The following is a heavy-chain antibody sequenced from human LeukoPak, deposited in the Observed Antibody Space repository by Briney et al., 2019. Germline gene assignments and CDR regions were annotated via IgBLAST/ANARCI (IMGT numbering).Heavy chain of an antibody. CDR2: ISAYNGNT. V-gene: IGHV1-18*01. CDR1: GYTFTSYG. CDR3: AREPGRDWSSSPLDY. Sequence: ASVKVSCKASGYTFTSYGISWVRQAPGQGLEWMGWISAYNGNTNYAQKLQGRVTMTTDTSTSTAYMELRSLRSDDTAVYYCAREPGRDWSSSPLDYWGQGTLVTVSS. D-gene: IGHD6-6*01. J-gene: IGHJ4*02.